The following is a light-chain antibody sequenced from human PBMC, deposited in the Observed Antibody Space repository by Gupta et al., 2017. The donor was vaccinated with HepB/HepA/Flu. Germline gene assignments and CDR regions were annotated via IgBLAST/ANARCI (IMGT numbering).Light chain of an antibody. V-gene: IGKV2-28*01. CDR2: LGS. CDR3: KQGPKSPRT. CDR1: QRLLRNGHNF. Sequence: DIMMTQSTLSLPVIPGESASISGRSSQRLLRNGHNFLDWYVQKPGQSPQLLIYLGSNRASGVPDRFSGSGSGTDFTLKINRVEAEDVGIYFCKQGPKSPRTFGQGTQLE. J-gene: IGKJ5*01.